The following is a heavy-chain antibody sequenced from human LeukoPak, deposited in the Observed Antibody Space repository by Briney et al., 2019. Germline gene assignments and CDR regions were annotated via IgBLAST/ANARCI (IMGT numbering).Heavy chain of an antibody. CDR3: ARSANYGGHAFFDY. D-gene: IGHD4/OR15-4a*01. CDR1: GFTFSSYW. J-gene: IGHJ4*02. Sequence: GGSLRLSCAASGFTFSSYWMTWVRQTPGKGLEWVANIKHDGSEDYFVDSVKGRFTISRDNAEDSLHLQMRSLRAEDTAVYYCARSANYGGHAFFDYWGQGILVIVSS. V-gene: IGHV3-7*01. CDR2: IKHDGSED.